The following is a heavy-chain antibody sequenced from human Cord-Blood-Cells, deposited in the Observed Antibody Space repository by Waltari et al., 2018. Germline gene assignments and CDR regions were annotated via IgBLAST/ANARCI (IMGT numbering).Heavy chain of an antibody. Sequence: QVQLQQWGAGLLKPSETLSLTCAVYGGSFSGYYWSWIRQPPGKGLEWIGEINHSGSTNYNPSLKGRVTISVDTSKNQFSMKLSSVTAADTAVYYCARATIFGVVINAFDIWGQGTMVTVSS. J-gene: IGHJ3*02. CDR3: ARATIFGVVINAFDI. D-gene: IGHD3-3*01. CDR2: INHSGST. CDR1: GGSFSGYY. V-gene: IGHV4-34*01.